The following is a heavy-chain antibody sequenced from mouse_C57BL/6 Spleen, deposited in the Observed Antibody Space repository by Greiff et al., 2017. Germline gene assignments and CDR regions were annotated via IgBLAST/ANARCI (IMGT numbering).Heavy chain of an antibody. CDR3: ARGGYGIYFDV. CDR1: GYTFTDYN. D-gene: IGHD1-1*01. CDR2: INPNNGGT. J-gene: IGHJ1*03. Sequence: VQLKESGPELVKPGASVKIPCKASGYTFTDYNMDWVKQSHGKSLEWIGDINPNNGGTIYNQKFKGKATLTVDKSSSTAYMELRSLTSEDTAVYYCARGGYGIYFDVWGTGTTVTVSS. V-gene: IGHV1-18*01.